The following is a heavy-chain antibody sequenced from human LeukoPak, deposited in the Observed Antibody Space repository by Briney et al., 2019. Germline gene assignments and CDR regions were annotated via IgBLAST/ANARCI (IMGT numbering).Heavy chain of an antibody. J-gene: IGHJ4*02. Sequence: PGGSLRLSCTASGFTFGDYAVNWVRQAPGRGLEWIGLIRSKTYRGTTENAASVKGRFTISRDNAKNSLYLQMNSLRAEDTAVYYCARGNTMVRGVFPAYFDYWGQGTLVTVSS. CDR1: GFTFGDYA. CDR2: IRSKTYRGTT. V-gene: IGHV3-49*04. D-gene: IGHD3-10*01. CDR3: ARGNTMVRGVFPAYFDY.